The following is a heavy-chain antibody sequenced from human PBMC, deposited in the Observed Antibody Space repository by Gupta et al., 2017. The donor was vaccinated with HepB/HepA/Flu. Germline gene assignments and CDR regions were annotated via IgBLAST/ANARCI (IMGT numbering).Heavy chain of an antibody. CDR1: GGPVKSGSYY. CDR3: AKQDLLERHVNWFDT. CDR2: IHYTGIKS. Sequence: QLYLQVSGPGLGKPPENLYLPGTGPGGPVKSGSYYWVWIRQPPGKGLEWIATIHYTGIKSYYTPSLKSRVTMSVDTSKNQFSLKLKSVTAADTALYYCAKQDLLERHVNWFDTWGQGALVTVSS. D-gene: IGHD1-1*01. V-gene: IGHV4-39*01. J-gene: IGHJ5*02.